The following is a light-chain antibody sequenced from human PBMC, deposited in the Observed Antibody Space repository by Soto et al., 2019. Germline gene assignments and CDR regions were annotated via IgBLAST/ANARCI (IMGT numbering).Light chain of an antibody. CDR3: QQFNIYPYT. CDR2: RGS. J-gene: IGKJ2*01. CDR1: QSIGNW. Sequence: DIQMTQSPSTLSASVGDTVTFTCRASQSIGNWMAWYQQTPGKAPKLLIYRGSSLQSGVPSRFSGSGSGTAFTLTIVNLQPDEFAVYFCQQFNIYPYTFGPGTKLEIK. V-gene: IGKV1-5*03.